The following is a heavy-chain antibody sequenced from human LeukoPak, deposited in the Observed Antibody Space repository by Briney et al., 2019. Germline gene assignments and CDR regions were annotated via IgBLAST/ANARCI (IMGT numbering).Heavy chain of an antibody. CDR3: AKSQATWEYIAVAVLGYFDY. D-gene: IGHD6-19*01. CDR1: GFTFSSYG. V-gene: IGHV3-30*18. Sequence: PGGSLRLSCAASGFTFSSYGMHWVRQAPGRGLEWVAVISYDGSNKYYADSVRGRFTISRDNSKNTLYLQMNSLRAEDTAVYYCAKSQATWEYIAVAVLGYFDYWGQGTLVTVSS. CDR2: ISYDGSNK. J-gene: IGHJ4*02.